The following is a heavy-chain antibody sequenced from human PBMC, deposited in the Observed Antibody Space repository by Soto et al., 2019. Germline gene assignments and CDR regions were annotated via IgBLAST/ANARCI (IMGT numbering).Heavy chain of an antibody. V-gene: IGHV3-15*07. Sequence: GGSLRLSCAASGFTFSNAWMNWVRQAPGKGLEWVGRIKSKTDGGTTDYAAPVKGRFTISRDDSKNTLYLQMNSLKTEDTAVYYCYGFNPGVPNANSSPAAFDIWGQGTMVTVSS. D-gene: IGHD6-13*01. J-gene: IGHJ3*02. CDR2: IKSKTDGGTT. CDR1: GFTFSNAW. CDR3: YGFNPGVPNANSSPAAFDI.